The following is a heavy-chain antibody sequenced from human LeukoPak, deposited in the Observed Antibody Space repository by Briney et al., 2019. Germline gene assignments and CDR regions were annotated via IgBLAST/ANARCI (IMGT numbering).Heavy chain of an antibody. CDR1: GASISSSTYY. V-gene: IGHV4-39*07. D-gene: IGHD6-19*01. J-gene: IGHJ4*02. CDR3: ASSKEQWLIRPFDY. Sequence: SEILSLTCTVSGASISSSTYYWGWIRQPPGKGLEWIGSNAYYNPSLKSRVTISVDTSRNQFSLKLSSVTAADTAVYYCASSKEQWLIRPFDYWGQGTLVTVSS.